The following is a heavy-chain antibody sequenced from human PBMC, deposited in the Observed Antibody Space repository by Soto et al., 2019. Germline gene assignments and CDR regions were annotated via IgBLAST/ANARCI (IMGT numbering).Heavy chain of an antibody. CDR1: GFTFNFYA. D-gene: IGHD4-17*01. V-gene: IGHV3-23*01. CDR2: ISGTGGST. J-gene: IGHJ4*02. Sequence: GGSLRLSCAASGFTFNFYAMTWVRQAPGKGLEWVSAISGTGGSTYYADSVKGRFTISRDNSKNTLYLQMNSLRAEDTAVYYCAKDEGRTVTNYFDYWGQGTLVTVSS. CDR3: AKDEGRTVTNYFDY.